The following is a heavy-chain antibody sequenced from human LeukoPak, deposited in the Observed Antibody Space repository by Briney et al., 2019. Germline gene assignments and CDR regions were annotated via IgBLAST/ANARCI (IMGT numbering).Heavy chain of an antibody. CDR3: ARQIAVASKAGIDY. CDR1: GGSISSYY. J-gene: IGHJ4*02. Sequence: SETLSLTCTVSGGSISSYYWTWIRQPAGKGLEWIGRIYTSGSTNYNPSLNSRVTMSVDTSKKQFSLKLSSVTAADTAVYYCARQIAVASKAGIDYWGQGTLVTVSS. V-gene: IGHV4-4*07. D-gene: IGHD6-19*01. CDR2: IYTSGST.